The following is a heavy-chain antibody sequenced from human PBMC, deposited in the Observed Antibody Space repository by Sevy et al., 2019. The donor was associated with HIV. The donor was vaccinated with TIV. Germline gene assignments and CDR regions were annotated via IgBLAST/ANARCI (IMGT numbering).Heavy chain of an antibody. Sequence: GGSLRLSCTASGFTFGDYAMSWVRQAPGKGLEWVGFIRSKAYGGTTEYAASVKGRFTISRDDSKSIAYLQMNSLKTEDTAVYYCTRESLRGGDYASFDYWGQGTLVTVSS. CDR3: TRESLRGGDYASFDY. V-gene: IGHV3-49*04. CDR2: IRSKAYGGTT. CDR1: GFTFGDYA. J-gene: IGHJ4*02. D-gene: IGHD4-17*01.